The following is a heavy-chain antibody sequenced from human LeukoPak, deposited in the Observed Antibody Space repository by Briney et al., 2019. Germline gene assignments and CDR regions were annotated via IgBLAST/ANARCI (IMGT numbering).Heavy chain of an antibody. Sequence: PGGSLRLSCAASGFTFNNYNMNWVRQAPGKGLEWVSYISSSVSGSTIYYANSVKGRFTISRDNAKNSLFLQMNSLRAEDTAVYFCARATVGATTLDLWGQGTLVTVSS. V-gene: IGHV3-48*04. CDR1: GFTFNNYN. CDR3: ARATVGATTLDL. J-gene: IGHJ5*02. CDR2: ISSSVSGSTI. D-gene: IGHD1-26*01.